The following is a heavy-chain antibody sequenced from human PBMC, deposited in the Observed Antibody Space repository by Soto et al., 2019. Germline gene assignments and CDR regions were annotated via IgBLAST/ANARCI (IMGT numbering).Heavy chain of an antibody. D-gene: IGHD3-3*01. CDR1: VFTFFNNL. CDR2: IKLDGIYK. J-gene: IGHJ4*02. CDR3: ESMEWESSGYDDY. Sequence: VVSLILSCSSSVFTFFNNLISWVRQAPVNWLEWVANIKLDGIYKYYLYSLKVLFAISIENAKNTLYLQMNSLRAYDTAVYYCESMEWESSGYDDYWGQGTLVTVSS. V-gene: IGHV3-7*03.